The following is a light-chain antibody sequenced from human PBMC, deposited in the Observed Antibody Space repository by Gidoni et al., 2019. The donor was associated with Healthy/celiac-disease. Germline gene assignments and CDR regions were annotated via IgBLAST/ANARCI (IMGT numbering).Light chain of an antibody. CDR2: KAS. CDR1: QSISSY. J-gene: IGKJ2*01. CDR3: QQYNSYSYT. V-gene: IGKV1-5*03. Sequence: DIQITQPPSTLSASVGDRVTITCRASQSISSYLAWYQQKPGKAPKLLIYKASSLESGVPSRFSGSGSGTEFTLTISSLQTDDFAIYYCQQYNSYSYTFGQGTKLEIK.